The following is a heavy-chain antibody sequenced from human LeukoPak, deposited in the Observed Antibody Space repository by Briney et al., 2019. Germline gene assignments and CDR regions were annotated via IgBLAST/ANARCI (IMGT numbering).Heavy chain of an antibody. D-gene: IGHD3-16*01. CDR1: GFTFSSYW. CDR3: AREVRISECEPLFGDY. J-gene: IGHJ4*02. Sequence: GGSLRLSCAASGFTFSSYWMSWVRQPPGKGREWVANIKQDGREKYYVDSVKGRFTISRDNAKHSLYLQMNSLRAEDTAVSYCAREVRISECEPLFGDYWGQGTLVTVSS. CDR2: IKQDGREK. V-gene: IGHV3-7*01.